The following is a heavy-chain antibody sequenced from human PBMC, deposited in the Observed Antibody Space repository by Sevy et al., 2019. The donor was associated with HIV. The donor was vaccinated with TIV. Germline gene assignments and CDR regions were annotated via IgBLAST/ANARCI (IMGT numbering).Heavy chain of an antibody. CDR1: GGSISSYY. CDR3: ARVTGYYYYYMDV. D-gene: IGHD3-9*01. Sequence: SETLSLTCTVSGGSISSYYWSWIRQPPGKGLEWIGYIYYRGCTNYNPSLKSRVTISVDTSKNQFSLKLSSVTAADTAVYYCARVTGYYYYYMDVWGKGTTVTVSS. V-gene: IGHV4-59*01. J-gene: IGHJ6*03. CDR2: IYYRGCT.